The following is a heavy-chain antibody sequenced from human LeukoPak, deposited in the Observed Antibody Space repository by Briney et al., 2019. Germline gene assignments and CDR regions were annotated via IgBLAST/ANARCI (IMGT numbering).Heavy chain of an antibody. CDR3: AKDWTSHNGVYDCLDF. Sequence: PGGSLRLSCAASGFSFDVHAMTWVRQAPGKGPEWVATIGGPAETFYADSVRGRFTISRDNSRYTLYLQKNRLRAEDSALYYCAKDWTSHNGVYDCLDFWGQGTQVTVSS. J-gene: IGHJ4*02. CDR2: IGGPAET. V-gene: IGHV3-23*01. D-gene: IGHD3-16*01. CDR1: GFSFDVHA.